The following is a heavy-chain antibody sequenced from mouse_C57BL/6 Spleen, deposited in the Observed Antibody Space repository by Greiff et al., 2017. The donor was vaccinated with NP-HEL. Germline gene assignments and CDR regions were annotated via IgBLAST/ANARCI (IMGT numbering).Heavy chain of an antibody. Sequence: QVQLQQPGAELVRPGSSVKLSCKASGYTFTSYWMHWVKQRPIQGLEWIGNIDPSDSETHSNQKFKDKATLTVDKSSSTAYMQLSSLTSEDSAVYYCAREEAYYSNYGFAYWGQGTLVTVSA. V-gene: IGHV1-52*01. J-gene: IGHJ3*01. CDR2: IDPSDSET. CDR3: AREEAYYSNYGFAY. D-gene: IGHD2-5*01. CDR1: GYTFTSYW.